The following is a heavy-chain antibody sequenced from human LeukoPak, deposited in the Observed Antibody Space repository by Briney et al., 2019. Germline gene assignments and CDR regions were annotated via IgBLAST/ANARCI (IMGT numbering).Heavy chain of an antibody. CDR2: ISGSGGST. CDR1: GFTFSSYA. J-gene: IGHJ4*02. CDR3: ANSFAHYPLPAASSDC. V-gene: IGHV3-23*01. D-gene: IGHD2-2*01. Sequence: GGSLRLSCAASGFTFSSYAMSWVRQAPGKGLEWVSAISGSGGSTYYADSVKGRFTISRDNSKNTLYLQMNSLRAEDTAVYYCANSFAHYPLPAASSDCWGQGTLVTVSS.